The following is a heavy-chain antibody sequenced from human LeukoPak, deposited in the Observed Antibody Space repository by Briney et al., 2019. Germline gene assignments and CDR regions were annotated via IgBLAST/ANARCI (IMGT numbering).Heavy chain of an antibody. CDR2: ISGSTI. V-gene: IGHV3-48*03. J-gene: IGHJ6*04. CDR3: AELGITMIGGV. D-gene: IGHD3-10*02. CDR1: GFTFSSYD. Sequence: GGSLRLSCAASGFTFSSYDMNWVRQAPGKGLEWVSYISGSTIYYADSVKGRFTISRDNAKNSLYLQMNSLRAEDTAVYYCAELGITMIGGVWGKGTTVTISS.